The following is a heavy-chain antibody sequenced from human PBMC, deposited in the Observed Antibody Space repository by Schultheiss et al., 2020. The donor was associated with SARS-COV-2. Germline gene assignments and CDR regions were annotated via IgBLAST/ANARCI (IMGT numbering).Heavy chain of an antibody. CDR1: GFTFSSYG. CDR3: ARVSTDYMDV. D-gene: IGHD4-17*01. CDR2: IGTAGDT. J-gene: IGHJ6*03. Sequence: GGSLRLSCAASGFTFSSYGMHWVRQAPGKGLEWVSAIGTAGDTYYPGSVKGRFTISRENAKNSLYLQMNSLRAEDTAVYYCARVSTDYMDVWGKGTTVTVSS. V-gene: IGHV3-13*01.